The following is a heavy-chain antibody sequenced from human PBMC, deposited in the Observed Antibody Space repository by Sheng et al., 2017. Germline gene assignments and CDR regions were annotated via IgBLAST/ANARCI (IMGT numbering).Heavy chain of an antibody. D-gene: IGHD2-2*02. CDR3: AREAGYCSSTSCYTHYYYMDV. CDR1: GFTFSNYW. Sequence: EVQLVESGGGLVQPGGSLRLSCAVSGFTFSNYWMNWVRQAPGKGLEWVANIKQDGSEKYYVDSVKGRFTISRDNAKNSLYLQMNSLRAEDTAVYYCAREAGYCSSTSCYTHYYYMDVWGQGTTVTVSS. J-gene: IGHJ6*03. CDR2: IKQDGSEK. V-gene: IGHV3-7*01.